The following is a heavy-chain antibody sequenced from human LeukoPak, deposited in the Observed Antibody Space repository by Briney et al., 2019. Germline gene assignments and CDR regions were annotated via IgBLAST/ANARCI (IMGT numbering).Heavy chain of an antibody. CDR2: IYYRGST. V-gene: IGHV4-59*01. CDR1: GDSMNGYY. J-gene: IGHJ6*02. D-gene: IGHD3-10*01. CDR3: ARNTQYYYGSGSYSYYYDGMDV. Sequence: SETLSLTCTVSGDSMNGYYWSWIRQPPGKGLEWIGNIYYRGSTNYNPSLKSRVTMSVDTSKNHFSLRLTSVTAADTAVYYCARNTQYYYGSGSYSYYYDGMDVWGQGTTVTVSS.